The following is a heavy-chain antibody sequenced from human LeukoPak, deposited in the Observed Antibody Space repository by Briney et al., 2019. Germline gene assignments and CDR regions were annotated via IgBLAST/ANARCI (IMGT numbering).Heavy chain of an antibody. CDR2: IYYSGST. D-gene: IGHD3-22*01. CDR1: GGSISSGDYY. Sequence: SQTLSLTCTVSGGSISSGDYYWSWIRQPPGKGLEWIGYIYYSGSTYYNPSLKSRVTISVDTSKNQFSLKLSSVTAADTAVYYCARGPTYYYDSSGYSAFDIWGQGTMVTVSS. J-gene: IGHJ3*02. CDR3: ARGPTYYYDSSGYSAFDI. V-gene: IGHV4-30-4*08.